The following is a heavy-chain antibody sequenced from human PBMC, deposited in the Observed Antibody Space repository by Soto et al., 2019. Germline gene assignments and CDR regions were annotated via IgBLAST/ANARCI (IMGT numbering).Heavy chain of an antibody. CDR3: ARDPVAGTYFDY. CDR2: INAYNGNT. J-gene: IGHJ4*02. V-gene: IGHV1-18*01. CDR1: GYTFTSYG. D-gene: IGHD6-19*01. Sequence: QVQLVQSGAEVKKPGASVKVSCKASGYTFTSYGISWVRQAPGQGLEWMGWINAYNGNTNYAQKLQGRVTMTTDTATSTAYMEQRSLRSDDTAVCYSARDPVAGTYFDYWGQGTLVTVSS.